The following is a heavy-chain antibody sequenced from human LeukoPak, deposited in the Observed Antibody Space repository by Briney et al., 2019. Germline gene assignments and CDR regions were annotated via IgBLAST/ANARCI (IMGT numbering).Heavy chain of an antibody. D-gene: IGHD6-13*01. V-gene: IGHV3-74*01. CDR3: ARAAIAAARIYYYMDV. CDR1: GFTFSSYW. CDR2: INNDGSST. J-gene: IGHJ6*03. Sequence: GGSLRLSCAASGFTFSSYWMHWVRQAPGKGLVWVSRINNDGSSTSYADSVQGRFTISRDNAENSLYLQMNSLRAEDTAVYYCARAAIAAARIYYYMDVWGKGTTVTVSS.